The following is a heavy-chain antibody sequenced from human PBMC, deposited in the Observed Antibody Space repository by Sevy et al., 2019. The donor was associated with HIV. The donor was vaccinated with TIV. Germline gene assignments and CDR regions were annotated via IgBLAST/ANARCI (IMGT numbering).Heavy chain of an antibody. V-gene: IGHV4-39*01. CDR1: GGSISSSSYY. CDR2: IYYSGST. Sequence: SETLSLTCTVSGGSISSSSYYWGWIRQSPGKGLEWIGSIYYSGSTYYNPSLKSRVTISVDTSKNQFSLKLSSVTAADTAVYYCASLPSYDILTGYPGWGQGTLVTVSS. CDR3: ASLPSYDILTGYPG. D-gene: IGHD3-9*01. J-gene: IGHJ4*02.